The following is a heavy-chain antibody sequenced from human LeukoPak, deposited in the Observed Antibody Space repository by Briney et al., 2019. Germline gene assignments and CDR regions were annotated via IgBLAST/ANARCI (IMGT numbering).Heavy chain of an antibody. Sequence: GGSLRLSCAVSGFTFSSYWMSWVRQAPGKGLEWVANIKQEGSEKTYVDSVKGRFTISRDNAQNSLYLQMNSLRAEDTAVYYCARVYSSTFGKNAFDIWGQGTMVTVSS. J-gene: IGHJ3*02. CDR2: IKQEGSEK. V-gene: IGHV3-7*03. CDR1: GFTFSSYW. CDR3: ARVYSSTFGKNAFDI. D-gene: IGHD6-19*01.